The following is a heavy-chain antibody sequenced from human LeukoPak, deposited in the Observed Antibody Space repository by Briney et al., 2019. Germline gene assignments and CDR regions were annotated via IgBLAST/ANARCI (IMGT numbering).Heavy chain of an antibody. D-gene: IGHD2/OR15-2a*01. J-gene: IGHJ6*02. CDR1: GYTFTDYY. CDR2: IYPKTGGT. Sequence: GASVKVSCKASGYTFTDYYMHWVRQAPGQGLEWVGWIYPKTGGTNSAQKFQGRVTMTGDTSISTAYMELSTLRSDDTAVYYCARDRNTVVPRYGMDVWGQGTTVTVSS. CDR3: ARDRNTVVPRYGMDV. V-gene: IGHV1-2*02.